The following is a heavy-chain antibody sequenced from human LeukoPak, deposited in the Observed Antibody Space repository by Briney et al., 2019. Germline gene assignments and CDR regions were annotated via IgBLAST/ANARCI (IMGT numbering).Heavy chain of an antibody. CDR1: GLTFSSYA. Sequence: GGSLRLSCVASGLTFSSYAMSWVRQAPGKGLEWVSAISGSGGQGLEWVSVLSGRGPNTYYADSVKGRFTISRDNSKNTLYMQMNSLRAEDTAVYYCAKHGEAYGDSKTDYWGQGTQVTVSS. D-gene: IGHD4-17*01. J-gene: IGHJ4*02. V-gene: IGHV3-23*01. CDR3: AKHGEAYGDSKTDY. CDR2: ISGSGGQGLEWVSVLSGRGPNT.